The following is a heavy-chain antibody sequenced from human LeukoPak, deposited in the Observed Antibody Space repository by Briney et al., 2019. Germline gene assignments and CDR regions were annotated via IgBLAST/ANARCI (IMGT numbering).Heavy chain of an antibody. Sequence: GGSLRLSCAASGFTFSSYAMSWVRQAPGKGLEWVSAISGSRGGTYYADSVKGRFTISSDNSKNTLYLQMNSLRAEDTALYYCAKWGCSGSDCYPFDYWGQGTLVTVSS. CDR1: GFTFSSYA. V-gene: IGHV3-23*01. CDR3: AKWGCSGSDCYPFDY. D-gene: IGHD2-15*01. CDR2: ISGSRGGT. J-gene: IGHJ4*02.